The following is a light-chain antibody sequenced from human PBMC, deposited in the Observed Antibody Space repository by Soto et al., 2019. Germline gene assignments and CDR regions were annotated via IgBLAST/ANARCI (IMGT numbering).Light chain of an antibody. CDR1: QRISTW. CDR3: QHYKHYSGST. J-gene: IGKJ2*01. CDR2: KAS. Sequence: DIQMTQSPSTLSASVGDRVTITCRASQRISTWLAWYQQKPGKAPKVLVHKASSLENGVPSRFSGTGSETEVTLTICSLQPDDFATYYCQHYKHYSGSTFGQGTKLDIK. V-gene: IGKV1-5*03.